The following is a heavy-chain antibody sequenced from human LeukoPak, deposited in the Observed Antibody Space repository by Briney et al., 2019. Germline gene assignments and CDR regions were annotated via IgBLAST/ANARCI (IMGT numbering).Heavy chain of an antibody. V-gene: IGHV1-18*01. CDR2: ISAYNGNT. J-gene: IGHJ4*02. CDR1: GYTFTSYA. Sequence: ASVKVPCKTSGYTFTSYAISWVRQAPGQGLEWMGWISAYNGNTNYAQNLQGRVTMTTDTSTSTVYMEVRSLRSDDTAVYYCARGRARDFWSGYPIYYFDYWGQGTLVTVSS. CDR3: ARGRARDFWSGYPIYYFDY. D-gene: IGHD3-3*01.